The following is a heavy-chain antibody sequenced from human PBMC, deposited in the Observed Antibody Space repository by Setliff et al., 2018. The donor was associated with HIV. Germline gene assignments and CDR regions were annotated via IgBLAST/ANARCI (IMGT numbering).Heavy chain of an antibody. CDR1: GYSFISYW. CDR3: ATPISITSVSAFDY. D-gene: IGHD2-2*01. J-gene: IGHJ4*02. CDR2: IYPGDSNT. V-gene: IGHV5-51*01. Sequence: GESLKTPCKGSGYSFISYWIGWVRQMPGKGLEWMGIIYPGDSNTKYSPSFQGQVTLSVDKSISTAYLQWSSLKASDTAMYYCATPISITSVSAFDYWGQGTLVTVSS.